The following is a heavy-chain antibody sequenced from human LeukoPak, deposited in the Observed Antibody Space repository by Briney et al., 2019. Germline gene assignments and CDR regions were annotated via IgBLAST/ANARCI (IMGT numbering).Heavy chain of an antibody. CDR2: IYPANSDT. Sequence: GESLKISCKASGYSFTKYCIGWVRPMPGKGLEWMAIIYPANSDTRYSASFQGQVTISADNSITTAYPQWNSLTASDTAMYYCARERESGSSWFDPWGQGTLVTVSS. CDR1: GYSFTKYC. D-gene: IGHD3-10*01. V-gene: IGHV5-51*01. CDR3: ARERESGSSWFDP. J-gene: IGHJ5*02.